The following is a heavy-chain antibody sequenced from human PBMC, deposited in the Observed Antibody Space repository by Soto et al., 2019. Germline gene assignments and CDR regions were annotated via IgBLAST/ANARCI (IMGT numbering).Heavy chain of an antibody. CDR3: AKDRQRYSYGPGDY. CDR1: GFTFSSYA. CDR2: IGGSGGST. V-gene: IGHV3-23*01. D-gene: IGHD5-18*01. Sequence: GGSLRLSCAASGFTFSSYAMSWVRQAPGKGLEWVSAIGGSGGSTYYADSVKGRFTISRDNSKNTLYLQMNSLRAEDTAVYYCAKDRQRYSYGPGDYWGQGTQVTVSS. J-gene: IGHJ4*02.